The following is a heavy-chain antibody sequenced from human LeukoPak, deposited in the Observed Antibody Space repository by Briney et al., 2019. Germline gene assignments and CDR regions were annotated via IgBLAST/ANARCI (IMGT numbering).Heavy chain of an antibody. Sequence: PGGSLRLSCAASGFTFSSYAMTWVRQARGKGREWVSSISGSGDNTFYADCVRGRFTISRDNSKNTVYLQMNSLRAEDTAVYYCAKREYSSGQYGMDVWGQGTTVTVSS. J-gene: IGHJ6*02. CDR2: ISGSGDNT. CDR1: GFTFSSYA. V-gene: IGHV3-23*01. D-gene: IGHD6-19*01. CDR3: AKREYSSGQYGMDV.